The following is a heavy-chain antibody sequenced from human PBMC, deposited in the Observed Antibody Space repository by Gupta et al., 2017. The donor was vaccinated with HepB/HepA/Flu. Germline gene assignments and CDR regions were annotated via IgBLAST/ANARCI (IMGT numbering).Heavy chain of an antibody. V-gene: IGHV3-30*18. Sequence: QVQLVESGGGVVQPGRSLRLSCAASGFTFGSYGMHWVRQAPGKGLEWVAVISYDGSNKYYADSVKGRFTISRDNSKNTLYLQMNSLRAEDTAVYYCAKLPSSWYAGDAFDIWGQGTMVTVSS. J-gene: IGHJ3*02. CDR2: ISYDGSNK. D-gene: IGHD6-13*01. CDR3: AKLPSSWYAGDAFDI. CDR1: GFTFGSYG.